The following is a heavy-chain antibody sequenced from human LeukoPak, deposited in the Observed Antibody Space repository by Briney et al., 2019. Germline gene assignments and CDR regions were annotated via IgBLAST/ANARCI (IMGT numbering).Heavy chain of an antibody. J-gene: IGHJ4*02. CDR1: GGTFSSYA. Sequence: SVKVSCKASGGTFSSYAISWVRQAPGQGLEWMGKIIPIFGTANYAQKFQGRVTITTDESTSTAYMELSSLRSEDTAVYYCARDISTYYYDSSGYYPTDYWGQGTLVTVSS. D-gene: IGHD3-22*01. V-gene: IGHV1-69*05. CDR2: IIPIFGTA. CDR3: ARDISTYYYDSSGYYPTDY.